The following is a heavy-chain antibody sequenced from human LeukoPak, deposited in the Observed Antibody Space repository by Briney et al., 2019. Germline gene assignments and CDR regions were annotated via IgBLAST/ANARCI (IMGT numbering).Heavy chain of an antibody. J-gene: IGHJ4*02. CDR3: ARVSYTVTTDY. CDR1: GYTFTGYY. Sequence: ASVKVSCNASGYTFTGYYMHWVRQAPGQGLEWMGRINPNSGGTNYAQKFQGRVTMTRDTSISTAYMELSRLRSDDTAVYYCARVSYTVTTDYWGQGTLVTVSS. V-gene: IGHV1-2*06. D-gene: IGHD4-17*01. CDR2: INPNSGGT.